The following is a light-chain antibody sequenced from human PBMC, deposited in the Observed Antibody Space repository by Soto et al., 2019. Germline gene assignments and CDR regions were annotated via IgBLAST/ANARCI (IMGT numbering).Light chain of an antibody. CDR1: CSDIAGYNY. CDR3: TSFSHTNYIYV. V-gene: IGLV2-14*01. Sequence: QSALTQPASVSGSLGQSITISCTGTCSDIAGYNYISWYQQLPGKAPKLIIYEVTIRPSGISNRFSGSKSGNTASLTLSGLQDEDEADSFCTSFSHTNYIYVFGTGTNVTVL. J-gene: IGLJ1*01. CDR2: EVT.